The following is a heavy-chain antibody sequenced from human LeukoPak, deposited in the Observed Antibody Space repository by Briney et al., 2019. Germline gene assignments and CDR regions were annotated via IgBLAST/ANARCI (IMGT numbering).Heavy chain of an antibody. Sequence: ASVKVSCKASGYTFTSYAMHWVRQAPGQRLEWMGWINAGNGDTKYSQKFQDRVTITRDTSASTVYMELSSLRPEDTAVYHCARVYCSSTSCHYYFDYWGQGTLVTVS. D-gene: IGHD2-2*01. J-gene: IGHJ4*02. CDR3: ARVYCSSTSCHYYFDY. CDR1: GYTFTSYA. V-gene: IGHV1-3*01. CDR2: INAGNGDT.